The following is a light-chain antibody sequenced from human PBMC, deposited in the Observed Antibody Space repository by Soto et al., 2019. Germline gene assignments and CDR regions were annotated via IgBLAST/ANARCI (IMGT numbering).Light chain of an antibody. CDR3: QSYDSSLSHVV. V-gene: IGLV1-40*01. CDR1: SSNIGAGYD. Sequence: QSVLTQPPSVSGAPGQRITISCTGRSSNIGAGYDVHWYQQLPGTAPKLLIYADINRPSGVPDRFSGSKSGTSASLAITWLQADDEADYYCQSYDSSLSHVVFGGGTKLTVL. J-gene: IGLJ2*01. CDR2: ADI.